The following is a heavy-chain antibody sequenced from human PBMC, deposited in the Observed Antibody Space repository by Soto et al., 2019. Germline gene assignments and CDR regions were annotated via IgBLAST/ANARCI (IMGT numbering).Heavy chain of an antibody. CDR3: ASGVDCSGGSCYSPGGYAFDI. CDR2: ISAYNGNT. J-gene: IGHJ3*02. V-gene: IGHV1-18*01. Sequence: ASVKVSCKASGYTFTSYGISWVRQAPGQGLEWMGWISAYNGNTNYAQKLQGRVTMTTDTSTSTAYMELRSLRSDDTAVYYCASGVDCSGGSCYSPGGYAFDIWGQGTMVTVSS. CDR1: GYTFTSYG. D-gene: IGHD2-15*01.